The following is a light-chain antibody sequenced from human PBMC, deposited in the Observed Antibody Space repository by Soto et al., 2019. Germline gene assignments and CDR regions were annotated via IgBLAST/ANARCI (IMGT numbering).Light chain of an antibody. Sequence: QSVLTQPASVSGSPGQSMTISCTGTSSDVGGYNFVSWYRQYSGEVPKLIIFEGNKRPSGVSDRFSASKSGNTASLTISGLQAEDQADYYCCSYAGFSSFVFGAGTKVTVL. CDR2: EGN. V-gene: IGLV2-23*03. CDR1: SSDVGGYNF. J-gene: IGLJ1*01. CDR3: CSYAGFSSFV.